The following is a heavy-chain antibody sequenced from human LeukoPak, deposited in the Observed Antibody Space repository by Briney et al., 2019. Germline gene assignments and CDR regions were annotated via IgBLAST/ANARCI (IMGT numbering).Heavy chain of an antibody. V-gene: IGHV1-8*01. CDR2: MNPNNGNT. CDR3: AILPYGDSTFFDY. CDR1: GYTFTSYG. Sequence: ASVKVSCKVSGYTFTSYGISWVRQATGQGLEWMGWMNPNNGNTGYEQKFQGRVTMTRNTSINTAYMELSSLTSEDSAMYYCAILPYGDSTFFDYWGQGTLVTVSS. J-gene: IGHJ4*02. D-gene: IGHD4-17*01.